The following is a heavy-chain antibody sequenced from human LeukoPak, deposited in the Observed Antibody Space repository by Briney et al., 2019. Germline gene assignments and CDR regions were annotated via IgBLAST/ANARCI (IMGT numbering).Heavy chain of an antibody. CDR2: INPNSGGT. CDR3: AIAAAGFDY. Sequence: GASVKVSCKASGYAFTGYYMHWVRQAPGQGLGWMGWINPNSGGTNYAQKFQGRVTMTRDMSTSTVYMELSSLRSEDTAVYYCAIAAAGFDYWGQGTLVTVSS. V-gene: IGHV1-2*02. J-gene: IGHJ4*02. CDR1: GYAFTGYY. D-gene: IGHD6-13*01.